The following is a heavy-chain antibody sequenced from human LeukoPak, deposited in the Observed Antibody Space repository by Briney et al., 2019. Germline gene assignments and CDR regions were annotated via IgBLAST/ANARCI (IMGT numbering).Heavy chain of an antibody. Sequence: GGSLRLSCAASGFTFSSSAMSWVRQAPGKGLEWVSAISNNGGYTYYADSVQGRFTISRDNSKSTLCLQMNSLRAEDTAVYYCARPTYGSGSYYIDYWGQGTLVTVSS. V-gene: IGHV3-23*01. D-gene: IGHD3-10*01. CDR3: ARPTYGSGSYYIDY. J-gene: IGHJ4*02. CDR1: GFTFSSSA. CDR2: ISNNGGYT.